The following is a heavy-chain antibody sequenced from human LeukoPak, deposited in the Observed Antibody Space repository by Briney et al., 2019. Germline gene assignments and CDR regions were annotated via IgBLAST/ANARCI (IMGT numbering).Heavy chain of an antibody. CDR3: ARQEPPTSGLLYDY. CDR1: GGTFSSYA. D-gene: IGHD2-2*02. J-gene: IGHJ4*02. Sequence: SVKVSCKASGGTFSSYAISWVRQAPGQGLEWMGGIIPIFGTANYAQKFQGRVTITADESTSTAYMELSSLRSDDTAVYYCARQEPPTSGLLYDYWGQGTLVTVSS. V-gene: IGHV1-69*13. CDR2: IIPIFGTA.